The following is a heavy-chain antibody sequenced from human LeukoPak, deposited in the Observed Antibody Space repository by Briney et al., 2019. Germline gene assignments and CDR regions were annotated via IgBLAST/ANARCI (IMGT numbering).Heavy chain of an antibody. D-gene: IGHD3-22*01. CDR1: GYTFTSYA. Sequence: ASVKVSCKASGYTFTSYAMNWVRQAPGQGLEWMGWINTNTGNPTYAQGFTGRFVFSLDTSVSTAYLQISSLKAEDTAVYYCARSYDSSGYYYPFDYWGQGTLVTVSS. CDR3: ARSYDSSGYYYPFDY. J-gene: IGHJ4*02. CDR2: INTNTGNP. V-gene: IGHV7-4-1*02.